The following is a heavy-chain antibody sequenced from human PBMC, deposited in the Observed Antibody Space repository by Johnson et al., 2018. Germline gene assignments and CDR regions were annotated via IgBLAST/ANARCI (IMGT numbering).Heavy chain of an antibody. CDR1: GYTFTTYT. Sequence: QVQLVQSGAEVKKPGASVKVSCKASGYTFTTYTMHWVRQAPGQRLEWMGWINAGNGHTKYSQKFQGRVTITMDTSATTAHMELSSLRSEDKAVYFCARGNMKVVNYWGQGTLVTVSS. CDR3: ARGNMKVVNY. J-gene: IGHJ4*02. CDR2: INAGNGHT. V-gene: IGHV1-3*01. D-gene: IGHD3-22*01.